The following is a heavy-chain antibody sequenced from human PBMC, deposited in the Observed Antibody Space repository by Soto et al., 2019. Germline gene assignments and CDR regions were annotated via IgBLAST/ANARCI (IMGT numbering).Heavy chain of an antibody. Sequence: TGGSLRLSCAASGFTFSSYSMNWVRQAPGKGLEWVSSISSSSSYIYYADSVKGRFTISRDNAKNSLYLQMNSLRAEDTAVYYCARDPSYGSGSPLFDYWGQGTLVTVSS. V-gene: IGHV3-21*01. CDR3: ARDPSYGSGSPLFDY. J-gene: IGHJ4*02. CDR1: GFTFSSYS. D-gene: IGHD3-10*01. CDR2: ISSSSSYI.